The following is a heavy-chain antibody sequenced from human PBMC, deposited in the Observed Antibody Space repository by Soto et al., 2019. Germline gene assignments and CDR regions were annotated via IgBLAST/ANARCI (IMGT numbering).Heavy chain of an antibody. J-gene: IGHJ4*02. CDR1: GFTFTTYA. CDR2: IIGSGSTT. Sequence: LRLSCAASGFTFTTYAMAWVRQAPGKGLEWVSSIIGSGSTTYHADSVKGRFTISRDNSMNTLYLQMNSLGAEDTAVYFCARDTPIDYWSQGTLVTVSS. V-gene: IGHV3-23*01. CDR3: ARDTPIDY.